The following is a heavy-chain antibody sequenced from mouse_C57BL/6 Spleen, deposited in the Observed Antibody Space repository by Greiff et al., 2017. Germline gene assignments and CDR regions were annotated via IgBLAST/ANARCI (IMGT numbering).Heavy chain of an antibody. CDR1: GYTFTNYW. V-gene: IGHV1-63*01. Sequence: VQLQESGAELVRPGTSVKMSCKASGYTFTNYWIGWAKQRPGHGLERIGDIYPGGGYTNYNEKFKGKATLTADKSSSTAYMQFSSLTSEDSAIYYCAGRGPLTTVEYYAFDYWGQGTSVTVSS. D-gene: IGHD1-1*01. CDR3: AGRGPLTTVEYYAFDY. J-gene: IGHJ4*01. CDR2: IYPGGGYT.